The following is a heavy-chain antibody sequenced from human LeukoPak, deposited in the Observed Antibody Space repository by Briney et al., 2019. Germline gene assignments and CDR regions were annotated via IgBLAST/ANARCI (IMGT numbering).Heavy chain of an antibody. V-gene: IGHV3-33*08. CDR3: AREKSGSYFDY. Sequence: GRSLRLSCAASGFTFNTYDMHWVRQAPGKGLEWVALIWYDGSNKYYADSVKGRFTISRDNSKNTLYLQMNSLRAEDTAVYYCAREKSGSYFDYWGQGTLVTVSA. CDR1: GFTFNTYD. D-gene: IGHD1-26*01. J-gene: IGHJ4*02. CDR2: IWYDGSNK.